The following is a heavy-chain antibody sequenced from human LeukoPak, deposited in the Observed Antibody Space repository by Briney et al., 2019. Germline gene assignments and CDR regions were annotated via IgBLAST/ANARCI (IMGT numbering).Heavy chain of an antibody. CDR3: ARGLFDSSGYYPRWFDP. J-gene: IGHJ5*02. V-gene: IGHV3-48*01. Sequence: PGGSLRLSCAASGFTFSSYSMNWVRQAPGKGLEWVSYISSSSSTIYYADSVKGRFTISRDNAKNSLYLQMNSLRAEDTAVYYCARGLFDSSGYYPRWFDPWGQGTLVTVSS. D-gene: IGHD3-22*01. CDR1: GFTFSSYS. CDR2: ISSSSSTI.